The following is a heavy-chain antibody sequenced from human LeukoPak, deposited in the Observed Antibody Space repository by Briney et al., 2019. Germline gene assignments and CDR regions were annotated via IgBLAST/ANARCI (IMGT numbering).Heavy chain of an antibody. CDR1: GFTFSSFW. V-gene: IGHV3-48*01. CDR3: ARTYDFGRGPPGDAFDN. Sequence: PGGSLRLSCVASGFTFSSFWMNWVRQAPGKGPEWVSYIDARSGITYYADSVQGRFTLSRDNARKSVFLQMDSLRVDDTAVYYCARTYDFGRGPPGDAFDNWGPGTWVIVSS. D-gene: IGHD3-3*01. J-gene: IGHJ3*02. CDR2: IDARSGIT.